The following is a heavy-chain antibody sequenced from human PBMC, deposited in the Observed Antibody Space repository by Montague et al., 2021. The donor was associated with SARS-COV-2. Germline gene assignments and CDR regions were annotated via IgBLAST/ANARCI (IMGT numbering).Heavy chain of an antibody. CDR1: GVSFSGYY. Sequence: SETLSLTCAVYGVSFSGYYWSWIRQAPGKGLEWIGDINYSGSTNYNPSLKSRVTISVDTSTNQFSLNLNSVTAADTAVYYCTRGPVFSNSLYYLPPLDQRRSWYFDLWGRGTLVTVSS. CDR2: INYSGST. CDR3: TRGPVFSNSLYYLPPLDQRRSWYFDL. D-gene: IGHD6-13*01. J-gene: IGHJ2*01. V-gene: IGHV4-34*01.